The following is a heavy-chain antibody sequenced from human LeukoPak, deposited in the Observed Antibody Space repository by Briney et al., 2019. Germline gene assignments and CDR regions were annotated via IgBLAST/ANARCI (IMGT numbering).Heavy chain of an antibody. CDR1: GYTFTGYY. D-gene: IGHD3-22*01. J-gene: IGHJ3*02. V-gene: IGHV1-2*02. Sequence: ASVKVSCKASGYTFTGYYMHWVRQAPGQGLEWMGWINPNSGGTNYAQKFQGRVTMTRDTSISTAYMELSRLRSDDTAVYYCASVSSGYFKVALGAFDIWGQGTMVTVSS. CDR2: INPNSGGT. CDR3: ASVSSGYFKVALGAFDI.